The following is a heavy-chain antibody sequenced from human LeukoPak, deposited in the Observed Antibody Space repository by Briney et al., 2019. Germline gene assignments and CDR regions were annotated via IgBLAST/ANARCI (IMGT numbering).Heavy chain of an antibody. J-gene: IGHJ4*02. D-gene: IGHD5-12*01. Sequence: GGSLRLSCAASGFTFSTYVMSWVRQAPGKGLEGVSGISGSGDNTYYADSVKGRFTISRDNSKNTLYLQMNSLRAEDTAVYYCAKGSGYDTDFDYWGQGTLVSLSS. CDR3: AKGSGYDTDFDY. CDR2: ISGSGDNT. CDR1: GFTFSTYV. V-gene: IGHV3-23*01.